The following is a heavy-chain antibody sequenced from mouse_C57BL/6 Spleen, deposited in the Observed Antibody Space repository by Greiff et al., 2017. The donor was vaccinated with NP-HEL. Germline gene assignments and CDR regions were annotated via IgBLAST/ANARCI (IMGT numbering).Heavy chain of an antibody. J-gene: IGHJ3*01. CDR3: ARAFDGYYGEWFAY. D-gene: IGHD2-3*01. V-gene: IGHV1-42*01. CDR1: GYSFTGYY. CDR2: INPSTGGT. Sequence: VHVKQSGPELVKPGASVKISCKASGYSFTGYYMNWVKQSPEKSLEWIGEINPSTGGTTYNQKFKAKATLTVDKSSSTAYMQLKSLTSEDSAVYYCARAFDGYYGEWFAYWGQGTLVTVSA.